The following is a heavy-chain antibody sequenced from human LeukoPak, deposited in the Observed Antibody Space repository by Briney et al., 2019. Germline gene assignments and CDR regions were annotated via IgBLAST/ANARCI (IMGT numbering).Heavy chain of an antibody. CDR2: ISSSGSTI. D-gene: IGHD3-10*02. V-gene: IGHV3-48*03. J-gene: IGHJ6*04. CDR1: GFTFSSYE. Sequence: GGSLRLSCAASGFTFSSYEMNWVRQAPGKGLEWVSYISSSGSTIYYADSVKGRFTISRDNAKNSLYLQMNSLRAEDTADCAELGITMIGGVWGKGATVTISS. CDR3: LGITMIGGV.